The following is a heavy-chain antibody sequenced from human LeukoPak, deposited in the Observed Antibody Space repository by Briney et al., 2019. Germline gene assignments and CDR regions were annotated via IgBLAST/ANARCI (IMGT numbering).Heavy chain of an antibody. CDR1: GGSISSYY. CDR2: IYYSGST. V-gene: IGHV4-59*01. J-gene: IGHJ4*02. D-gene: IGHD5/OR15-5a*01. CDR3: ASHMVSNHLFDY. Sequence: SETLSLTCTVSGGSISSYYWSWIRQPPGKGLEWIGYIYYSGSTNYNPSLKSRVTISVDTSKNQFSLKLSSVTAADTAVYYCASHMVSNHLFDYWGQGTLVTVSS.